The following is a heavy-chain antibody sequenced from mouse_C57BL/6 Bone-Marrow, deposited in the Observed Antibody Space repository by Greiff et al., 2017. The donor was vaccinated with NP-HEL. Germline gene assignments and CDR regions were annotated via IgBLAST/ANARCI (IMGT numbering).Heavy chain of an antibody. J-gene: IGHJ4*01. V-gene: IGHV5-6*01. CDR1: GFTFSSYG. CDR2: ISSGGSYT. D-gene: IGHD3-2*02. Sequence: EVQRVESGGDLEKPGGSLKLSCAASGFTFSSYGMSWVRQTPDKRLEWVATISSGGSYTYYPDSVKGRFTISRDNAKNTLYLQMSSLKSEDTAMYYCARTAQATPYAMDYWGQGTSVTVSS. CDR3: ARTAQATPYAMDY.